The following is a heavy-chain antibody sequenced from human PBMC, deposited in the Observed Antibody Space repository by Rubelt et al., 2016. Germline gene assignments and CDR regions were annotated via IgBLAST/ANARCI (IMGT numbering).Heavy chain of an antibody. CDR2: LNHSGST. V-gene: IGHV4-34*03. J-gene: IGHJ5*02. D-gene: IGHD6-13*01. CDR3: GAAAGTWEYNWFDP. Sequence: QVQLQQWGAGLLKPSETLSLTCAVYGGSFSGYYWSWIRQPPGKGLEWIGELNHSGSTNYNPSLKRRVTIYVDKAKNQFSRKLSSGTAADTAVYYWGAAAGTWEYNWFDPWGQGTLVTVSS. CDR1: GGSFSGYY.